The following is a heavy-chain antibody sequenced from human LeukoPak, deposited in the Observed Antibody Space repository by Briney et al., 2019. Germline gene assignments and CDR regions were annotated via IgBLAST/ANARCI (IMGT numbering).Heavy chain of an antibody. CDR1: GFTFSSYA. CDR3: AREVQLERLGFGKEGSAFDY. Sequence: GGSLRLSCAASGFTFSSYAMHWVRQAPGKGLEWVAVISYDGSNKYYADSVKGRFTISSDNSKNTLYLQMNSLRAEDTAVYYCAREVQLERLGFGKEGSAFDYWGQGTLVTVSS. CDR2: ISYDGSNK. V-gene: IGHV3-30*04. J-gene: IGHJ4*02. D-gene: IGHD1-1*01.